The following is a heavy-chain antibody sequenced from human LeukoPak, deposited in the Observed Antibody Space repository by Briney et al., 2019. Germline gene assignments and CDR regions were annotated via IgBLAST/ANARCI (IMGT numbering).Heavy chain of an antibody. J-gene: IGHJ4*02. CDR3: ARDYCSSTSCYFADY. D-gene: IGHD2-2*01. V-gene: IGHV1-2*02. CDR1: GYTFTGYY. Sequence: ASVKVSCKASGYTFTGYYMHWVRQAPGQGLEWMGWINPNSGGTNYAQKFQGRVTMTRDTSISTAYMELRSLRSDDTAVYYCARDYCSSTSCYFADYWGQGTLVTVSS. CDR2: INPNSGGT.